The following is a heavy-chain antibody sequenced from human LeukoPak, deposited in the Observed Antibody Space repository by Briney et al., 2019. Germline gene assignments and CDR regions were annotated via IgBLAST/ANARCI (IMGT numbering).Heavy chain of an antibody. CDR2: ISGSGGST. D-gene: IGHD1-26*01. CDR3: TRRLPGGEGELLFLGVDAFDI. Sequence: GGSLRLSCAAAGFPFSSYGMSWVRQAPGKGLEWVSAISGSGGSTYYADSVKGRFTISRDDSKNTAFLQMNSLKTEDTAVYYCTRRLPGGEGELLFLGVDAFDIWGQGTMVTVSS. CDR1: GFPFSSYG. V-gene: IGHV3-23*01. J-gene: IGHJ3*02.